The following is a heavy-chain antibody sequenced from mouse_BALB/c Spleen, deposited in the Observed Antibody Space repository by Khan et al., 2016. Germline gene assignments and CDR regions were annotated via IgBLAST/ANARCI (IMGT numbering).Heavy chain of an antibody. Sequence: EVQLVESGGGLVQPEGSLKLSCAASGFTFSTYAMNWVRQTPGKGLEWVARIRTKSDNYATYYDDSLKDRFTISRDDSRGMVYLQMNNLKNEATAMYFGVRPPYDHDPAWFAYWGLGTLVTVST. CDR2: IRTKSDNYAT. CDR1: GFTFSTYA. D-gene: IGHD2-4*01. J-gene: IGHJ3*01. V-gene: IGHV10-1*02. CDR3: VRPPYDHDPAWFAY.